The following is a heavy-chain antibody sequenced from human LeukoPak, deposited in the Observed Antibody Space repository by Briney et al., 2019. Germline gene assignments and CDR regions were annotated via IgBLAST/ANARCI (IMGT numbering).Heavy chain of an antibody. CDR1: VFTFSSHS. CDR3: TRGNPSIVGSRGPFDI. J-gene: IGHJ3*02. CDR2: ISSNGGDT. V-gene: IGHV3-23*01. D-gene: IGHD1-26*01. Sequence: GGSLRLSCAASVFTFSSHSMAWVRQAPGKGPEWDSSISSNGGDTYYADSVRGRFTISRDNSENMLHLQMNSLSAEDTAVYYCTRGNPSIVGSRGPFDIWGQGTMVTVSS.